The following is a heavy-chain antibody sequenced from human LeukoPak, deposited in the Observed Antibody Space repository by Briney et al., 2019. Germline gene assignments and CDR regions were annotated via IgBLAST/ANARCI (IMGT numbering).Heavy chain of an antibody. V-gene: IGHV5-51*01. Sequence: GESLKISCKGSGYSFTSYWIGWVRQMPGKGLEWMGIIYPGDSGTRYSPSFQGQVTISADKSISTAYLQWSSLKASDTAMYYCARIYCTNGVCHAFDIWGQGTMVTVSS. CDR1: GYSFTSYW. CDR3: ARIYCTNGVCHAFDI. CDR2: IYPGDSGT. J-gene: IGHJ3*02. D-gene: IGHD2-8*01.